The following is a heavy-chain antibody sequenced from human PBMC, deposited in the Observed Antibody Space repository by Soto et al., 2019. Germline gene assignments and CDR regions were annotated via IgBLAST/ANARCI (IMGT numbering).Heavy chain of an antibody. V-gene: IGHV4-31*03. CDR2: IYYRGST. Sequence: QVQLQESGPGLVKPSQTLSLTCTVSGGSISGGGGYYWSWIRQHPGKGLEWIGYIYYRGSTYYNPSLKSRVTISLETSKNQLSLKLSSVTAADTAVYYCAKDTPLGMIVHGAFDIWGQGTMVIVSS. J-gene: IGHJ3*02. CDR1: GGSISGGGGYY. CDR3: AKDTPLGMIVHGAFDI. D-gene: IGHD3-22*01.